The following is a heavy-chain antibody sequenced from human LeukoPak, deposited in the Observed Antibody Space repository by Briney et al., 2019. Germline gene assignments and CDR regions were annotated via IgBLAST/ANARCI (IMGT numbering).Heavy chain of an antibody. CDR2: FDPEDGET. CDR1: GYTLTELS. Sequence: ASVKVSCKVSGYTLTELSMHWVRQAPGKGLEWMGGFDPEDGETIYAQKFQGRVTMTEDTSTDTAYMELSSLRSEDTAVYYCATPIGRSGLFDYWGQGTLVTVSS. D-gene: IGHD2-15*01. V-gene: IGHV1-24*01. CDR3: ATPIGRSGLFDY. J-gene: IGHJ4*02.